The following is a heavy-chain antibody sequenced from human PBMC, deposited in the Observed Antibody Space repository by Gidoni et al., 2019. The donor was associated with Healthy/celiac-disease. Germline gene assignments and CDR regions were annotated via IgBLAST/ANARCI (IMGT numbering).Heavy chain of an antibody. V-gene: IGHV3-21*01. Sequence: EVQLVESGGGLVKPGGSLRLSCAASGFTFSSDRMNGVRQAPGKGLEWVSSMSSSSSYIYYADSVKGRFTISRDNAKNSLYLQMNSLRAEDTAVYYCARALRYCSGGSCSNHDAFDIWGQGTMVTVSS. CDR1: GFTFSSDR. CDR3: ARALRYCSGGSCSNHDAFDI. D-gene: IGHD2-15*01. CDR2: MSSSSSYI. J-gene: IGHJ3*02.